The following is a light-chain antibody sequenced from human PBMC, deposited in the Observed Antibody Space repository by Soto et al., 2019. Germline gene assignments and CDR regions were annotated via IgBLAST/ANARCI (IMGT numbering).Light chain of an antibody. CDR2: EVS. CDR1: SSDVGGYNY. CDR3: SSYTSSSTL. V-gene: IGLV2-14*01. J-gene: IGLJ1*01. Sequence: QSALTQPASVSGSPGQSITISCTGTSSDVGGYNYVSLYQQHPGKAPKLMIYEVSNRPSGVSNRFSGSKSGNTAALTISGLQAEDESDYYCSSYTSSSTLFGTGTKLTVL.